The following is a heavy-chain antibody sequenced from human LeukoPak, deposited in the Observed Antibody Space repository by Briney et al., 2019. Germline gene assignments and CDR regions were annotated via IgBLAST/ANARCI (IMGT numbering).Heavy chain of an antibody. Sequence: SETLSLTCTVSGGSISSGGYYWSWIRQPPGKGLEWIGYIYHSGSTYYNPSLKSRVTISVDTSKNQFSLKLSSVTAADTAVYYCARHVHYGGNSDYWGQGTLVTVSS. D-gene: IGHD4-23*01. J-gene: IGHJ4*02. CDR3: ARHVHYGGNSDY. CDR2: IYHSGST. CDR1: GGSISSGGYY. V-gene: IGHV4-30-2*01.